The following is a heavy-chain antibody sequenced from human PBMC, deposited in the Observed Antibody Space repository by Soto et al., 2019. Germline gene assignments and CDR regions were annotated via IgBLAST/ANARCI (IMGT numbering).Heavy chain of an antibody. CDR1: GFTFSSYS. V-gene: IGHV3-21*01. D-gene: IGHD6-13*01. CDR2: ISSSSSYI. J-gene: IGHJ6*02. Sequence: GGSLRLSCAASGFTFSSYSMNWVRQAPGKGLEWVSSISSSSSYIYYADSVKGRFTISRDNAKNSLYLQMNSLRAEDTAVYYWARDGLTPYSSRWYTGYYYGMDVWGQGTTVTVSS. CDR3: ARDGLTPYSSRWYTGYYYGMDV.